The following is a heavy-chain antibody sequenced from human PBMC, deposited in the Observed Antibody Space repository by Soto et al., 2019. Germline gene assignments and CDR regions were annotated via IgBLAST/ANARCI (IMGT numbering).Heavy chain of an antibody. J-gene: IGHJ4*02. V-gene: IGHV1-46*01. CDR1: GYTVTTYY. D-gene: IGHD5-12*01. CDR2: LNPSGGST. Sequence: QVQLVQSGTEVKKPGASVKVACKASGYTVTTYYIHWVRQAPGQGLEWMGTLNPSGGSTSYAHKFQGRVAMTRDTSTSTGYMDLSNLRPDDTAVYYCAVGNSCDLTPRFWGQGTLVTVSS. CDR3: AVGNSCDLTPRF.